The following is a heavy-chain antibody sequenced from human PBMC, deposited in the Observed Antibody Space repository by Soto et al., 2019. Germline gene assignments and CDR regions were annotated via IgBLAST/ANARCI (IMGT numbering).Heavy chain of an antibody. V-gene: IGHV3-30-3*01. CDR1: GFTFRSYA. D-gene: IGHD3-22*01. J-gene: IGHJ4*02. CDR2: ISYDGNNK. Sequence: GGSLRLSCAASGFTFRSYAMHWVRQAPGKGLEWVAFISYDGNNKYYADSVTGRFTISRDNPKNTVYLQMNSLGVEDTAVYYCARDGGTSGFYREFEYWGQGTLVTVSS. CDR3: ARDGGTSGFYREFEY.